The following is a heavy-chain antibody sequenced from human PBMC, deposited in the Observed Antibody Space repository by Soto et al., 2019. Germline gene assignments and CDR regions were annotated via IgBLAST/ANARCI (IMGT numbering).Heavy chain of an antibody. Sequence: ASVKVSCKASGYTFTGYYMHWVRQAPGQGLEWMGWINPNSGGTNYAQKLQGRVTMTTDTSTNTAYMELRSLRSDDTAVYYCARVDRSSCCDYYYGMDVWGQGTTVTVSS. D-gene: IGHD6-13*01. CDR3: ARVDRSSCCDYYYGMDV. CDR1: GYTFTGYY. J-gene: IGHJ6*02. CDR2: INPNSGGT. V-gene: IGHV1-2*02.